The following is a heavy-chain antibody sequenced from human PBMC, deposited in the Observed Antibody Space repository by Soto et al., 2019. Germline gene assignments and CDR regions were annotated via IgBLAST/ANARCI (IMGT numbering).Heavy chain of an antibody. D-gene: IGHD3-10*01. CDR2: FDPEDGET. CDR3: ARDDPLWFGESNIRGNYYYYYMDV. CDR1: GYTLTELS. V-gene: IGHV1-24*01. J-gene: IGHJ6*03. Sequence: ASVKVSCKVSGYTLTELSMHWVRQAPGKGLEWMGGFDPEDGETIYAQKFQGRVTMTTDTSTSTAYMELRSLRSDDTAVYYCARDDPLWFGESNIRGNYYYYYMDVWGKGTTVTVSS.